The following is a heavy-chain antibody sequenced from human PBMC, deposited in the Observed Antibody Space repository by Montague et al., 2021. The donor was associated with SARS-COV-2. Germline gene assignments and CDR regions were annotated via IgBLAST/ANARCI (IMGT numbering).Heavy chain of an antibody. V-gene: IGHV3-48*03. D-gene: IGHD2-15*01. CDR2: ISSGSGSSI. J-gene: IGHJ6*02. CDR1: GFSFSSYE. Sequence: SLSLSCAASGFSFSSYEMNWARQAPGKGLEWISYISSGSGSSIHYADSVRGRFTISRANAKNSLYLQMNGLRAEDTAIYYCARDVDPNSWDGMDVWGQGTTATVSS. CDR3: ARDVDPNSWDGMDV.